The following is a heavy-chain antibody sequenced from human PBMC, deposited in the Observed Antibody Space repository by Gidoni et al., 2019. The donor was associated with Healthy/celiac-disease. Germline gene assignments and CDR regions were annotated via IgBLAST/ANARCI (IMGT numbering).Heavy chain of an antibody. CDR3: ARGRVEYSSFRSVGDYYYYMDV. J-gene: IGHJ6*03. D-gene: IGHD6-6*01. Sequence: QVQLVQSGAEVKKPGASVKVSCKASGYIFTSSDINWVRQATGQGLEWMGWMNPNSGNTGYAQKFQGRVTMTRNTSISTAYMELSSLRSEDTAVYYCARGRVEYSSFRSVGDYYYYMDVWGKGTTVTVSS. CDR1: GYIFTSSD. CDR2: MNPNSGNT. V-gene: IGHV1-8*01.